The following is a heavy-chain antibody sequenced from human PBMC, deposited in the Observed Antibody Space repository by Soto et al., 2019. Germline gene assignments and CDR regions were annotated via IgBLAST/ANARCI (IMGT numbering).Heavy chain of an antibody. CDR2: INAGNGNT. CDR1: GYTFTSYA. Sequence: QVQLVQSGAEEKKPGASVKVSCKASGYTFTSYAMHWVRQAPGQRLEWMGRINAGNGNTKYSQKFQGRVTITRDTSASTAYMELSSLRSEDTAVYYCARARWYSGSYPSYWGQGTLVTVSS. D-gene: IGHD1-26*01. J-gene: IGHJ4*02. CDR3: ARARWYSGSYPSY. V-gene: IGHV1-3*05.